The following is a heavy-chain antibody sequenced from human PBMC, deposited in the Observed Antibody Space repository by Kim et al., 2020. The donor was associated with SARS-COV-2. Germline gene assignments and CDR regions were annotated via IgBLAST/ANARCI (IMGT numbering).Heavy chain of an antibody. Sequence: GGSLRLSCAASGFTFSSYAMHWVRQAPGKGLEWVAVIWYDGSNKYYADSVKGRFTISRDNSKNTLYLQMNSLRAEDTAVYYCAKGGRGRVEMATIRRIFYFDYWGQGTLVTVSS. V-gene: IGHV3-33*06. CDR3: AKGGRGRVEMATIRRIFYFDY. J-gene: IGHJ4*02. CDR1: GFTFSSYA. D-gene: IGHD5-12*01. CDR2: IWYDGSNK.